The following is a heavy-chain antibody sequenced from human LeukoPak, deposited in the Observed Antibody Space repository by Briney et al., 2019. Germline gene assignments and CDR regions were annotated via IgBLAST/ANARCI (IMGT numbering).Heavy chain of an antibody. V-gene: IGHV1-18*01. CDR1: GYTFTNYG. Sequence: ASVKVSCKASGYTFTNYGITWVRQAPGQGLEWMGWISAYNGDTTYAQNLQGRVTMTTDTSTSTAYMELRSLTSGDTAVYYCASGPYCSGGTCYSQFLDHWGQGTLVTFSS. CDR2: ISAYNGDT. D-gene: IGHD2-15*01. J-gene: IGHJ4*02. CDR3: ASGPYCSGGTCYSQFLDH.